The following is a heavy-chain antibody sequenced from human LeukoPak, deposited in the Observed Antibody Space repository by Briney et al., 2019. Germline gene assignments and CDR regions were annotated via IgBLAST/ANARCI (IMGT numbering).Heavy chain of an antibody. Sequence: PSETQSLTCTVSGGSISSYYWSWIRQPPGKGLEWIGYIYYSGSTNYNPFLKSRVTISVDTSKNQFSLKLSSVTAADTAVYYCARYSSGWTYYFDYWGQGTLVTVSS. J-gene: IGHJ4*02. CDR2: IYYSGST. V-gene: IGHV4-59*01. D-gene: IGHD6-19*01. CDR1: GGSISSYY. CDR3: ARYSSGWTYYFDY.